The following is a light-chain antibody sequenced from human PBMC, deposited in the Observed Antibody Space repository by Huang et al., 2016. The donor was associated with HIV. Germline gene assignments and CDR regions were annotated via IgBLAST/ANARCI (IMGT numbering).Light chain of an antibody. J-gene: IGKJ2*01. V-gene: IGKV3-15*01. CDR1: QYVSSN. CDR3: QQYNNWPRT. CDR2: GAS. Sequence: ERVMTQSPDTLSVSPGERATLYCRASQYVSSNLAWYQQKPGQAPRRLVYGASTRGIDSPARFSGSGSGTEFTLTISSLQSEYSAVYYCQQYNNWPRTFGQGTKLEIK.